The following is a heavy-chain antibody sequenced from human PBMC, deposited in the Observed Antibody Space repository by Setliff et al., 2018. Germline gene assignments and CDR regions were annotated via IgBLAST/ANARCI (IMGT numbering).Heavy chain of an antibody. CDR3: ARGPKRSSGSYYKG. D-gene: IGHD3-10*01. CDR2: IIPLLETA. J-gene: IGHJ4*02. Sequence: GASVKVSCKASGDTFSTYALSWVRQAPGQGLEWMGGIIPLLETAKYAQKFQGRVTITADKSTSTGYMELSRLRSDDTAVYYCARGPKRSSGSYYKGWGQGTLVTVSS. V-gene: IGHV1-69*06. CDR1: GDTFSTYA.